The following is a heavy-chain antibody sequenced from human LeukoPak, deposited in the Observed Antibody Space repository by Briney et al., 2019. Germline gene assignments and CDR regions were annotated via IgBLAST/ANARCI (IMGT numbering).Heavy chain of an antibody. V-gene: IGHV3-7*03. Sequence: PGGSLRLSCAASGFTFRSYWMSWVRQAPGKGLEWVANIKQDGSEKYYVDSVKGRFTISRDNAKNSLYLQMNSLRAEDTAVYYCARDNSSSWYGSDYWGQGTLVTVSS. CDR1: GFTFRSYW. J-gene: IGHJ4*02. D-gene: IGHD6-13*01. CDR2: IKQDGSEK. CDR3: ARDNSSSWYGSDY.